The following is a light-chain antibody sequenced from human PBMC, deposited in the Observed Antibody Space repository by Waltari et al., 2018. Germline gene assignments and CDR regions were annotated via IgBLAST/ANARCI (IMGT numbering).Light chain of an antibody. J-gene: IGKJ1*01. V-gene: IGKV1-39*01. Sequence: DIQMTQSPSSLSASLGDRVTITCRAGQSISTYLNWYQQTPGKAPKPLIYAASSLQTGVPSRFSGRGSGTDFTLTISSLQPEDFATYYCQQSYSTPGTFGQGTKVEIK. CDR3: QQSYSTPGT. CDR1: QSISTY. CDR2: AAS.